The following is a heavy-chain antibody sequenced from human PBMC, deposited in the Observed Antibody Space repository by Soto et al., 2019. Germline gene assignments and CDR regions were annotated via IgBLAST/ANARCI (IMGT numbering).Heavy chain of an antibody. CDR1: GGTFSSYA. J-gene: IGHJ6*02. CDR3: ASRGNSYGPYYYYGMDV. CDR2: IIPIFGTA. V-gene: IGHV1-69*06. D-gene: IGHD5-18*01. Sequence: SVKVSCKASGGTFSSYAISWVRQAPGQGLEWMGGIIPIFGTANYAQKFQGRVTITADKSTSTAYMELSSLRSEDTAVYYCASRGNSYGPYYYYGMDVWGQGTTVTVSS.